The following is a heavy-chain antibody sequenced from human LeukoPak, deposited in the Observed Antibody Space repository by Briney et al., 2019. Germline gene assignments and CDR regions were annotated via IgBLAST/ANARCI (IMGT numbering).Heavy chain of an antibody. D-gene: IGHD1-1*01. V-gene: IGHV3-74*01. J-gene: IGHJ4*02. CDR1: GFTFNNHA. CDR3: ARGTGTLGSLGH. CDR2: INTDGSST. Sequence: GGSLRLSCAASGFTFNNHAMSWVRQSPGKGLVWVSRINTDGSSTSYADSVKGRFTISRDNAKNTLYLQMNSLRAEDTAVYYCARGTGTLGSLGHWGQGTLVTVSS.